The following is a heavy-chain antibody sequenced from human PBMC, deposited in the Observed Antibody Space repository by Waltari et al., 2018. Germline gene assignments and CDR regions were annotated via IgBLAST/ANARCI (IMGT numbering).Heavy chain of an antibody. Sequence: RLQLQESGPGLLKPSATLSLTCTVSAGPIPMRNSFWGWIRQPPGKGLEWIGSINHSGNTYYNPSLKNGVTISVDRSKNQFSLKVNSVTAADTAVYYCVRDRERVALLNWFDPWGQGTLVTVSS. CDR1: AGPIPMRNSF. J-gene: IGHJ5*02. V-gene: IGHV4-39*06. CDR3: VRDRERVALLNWFDP. D-gene: IGHD2-15*01. CDR2: INHSGNT.